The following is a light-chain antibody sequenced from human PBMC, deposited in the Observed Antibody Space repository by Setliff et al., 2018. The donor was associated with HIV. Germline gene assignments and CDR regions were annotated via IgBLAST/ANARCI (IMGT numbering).Light chain of an antibody. CDR3: SSFTSNSTVI. CDR1: SSDVGGFNY. Sequence: QSALTQPASVSGSPGQSITISCTGTSSDVGGFNYVSWYQRHPGKAPKFMIYEVNNRPSGVSNRFSGSKSGNTASLSISGLQAGDEADYYCSSFTSNSTVIFGGGTK. V-gene: IGLV2-14*01. J-gene: IGLJ2*01. CDR2: EVN.